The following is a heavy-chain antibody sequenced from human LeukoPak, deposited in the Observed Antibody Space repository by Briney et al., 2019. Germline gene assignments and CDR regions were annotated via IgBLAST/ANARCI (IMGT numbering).Heavy chain of an antibody. CDR1: GFTVSSNY. D-gene: IGHD3-3*02. CDR2: IYSGGST. J-gene: IGHJ4*02. CDR3: ATLRPISRQYFDS. Sequence: PGGSLRLSCAASGFTVSSNYMSWVRQAPGKGLKWVSIIYSGGSTYYADSVRGRFTISRDNSKNTLYLHMNTLRAEDTAVYYCATLRPISRQYFDSWGQGTLVTVSS. V-gene: IGHV3-66*01.